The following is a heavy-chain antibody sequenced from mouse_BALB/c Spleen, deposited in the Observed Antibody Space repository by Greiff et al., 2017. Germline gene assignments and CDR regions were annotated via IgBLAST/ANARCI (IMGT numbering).Heavy chain of an antibody. Sequence: QVQLKQPGAELVKPGAPVKLSCKASGYTFTSYWMNWVKQRPGRGLEWIGRIDPSDSETHYNQKFKDKATLTVDKSSSTAYIQLSSLTSEDSAVYYCAREYGNYEDYWGQGTSVTVSS. D-gene: IGHD2-10*02. CDR2: IDPSDSET. V-gene: IGHV1-69*02. CDR3: AREYGNYEDY. CDR1: GYTFTSYW. J-gene: IGHJ4*01.